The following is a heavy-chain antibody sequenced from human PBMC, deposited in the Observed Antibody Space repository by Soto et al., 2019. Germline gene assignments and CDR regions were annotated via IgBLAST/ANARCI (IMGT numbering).Heavy chain of an antibody. CDR3: ARGMATVTTDDY. Sequence: PLEILSLTCAVSGGSIISGGYSWSWIRQPPGKGMERIGYIYHSGSTYYNTSLKSRVTISVDRSKNQISLKLSTVTAADTAVYYCARGMATVTTDDYWGQGTLVTVSS. V-gene: IGHV4-30-2*01. D-gene: IGHD4-17*01. J-gene: IGHJ4*02. CDR2: IYHSGST. CDR1: GGSIISGGYS.